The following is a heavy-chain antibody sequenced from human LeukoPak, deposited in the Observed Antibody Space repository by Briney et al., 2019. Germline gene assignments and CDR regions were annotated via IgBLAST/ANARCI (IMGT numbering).Heavy chain of an antibody. CDR3: ARNFGQPHYYYYYYMDV. CDR2: IFYSGST. Sequence: SETLSLTCTVSGGSISTYYWSWIRQPPGKGLEWIGYIFYSGSTNYNTSLKSRVTISVDTSKNQFSLNLSSVTAADTAVYYCARNFGQPHYYYYYYMDVWGKGTTVTVSS. D-gene: IGHD3-3*01. CDR1: GGSISTYY. V-gene: IGHV4-59*01. J-gene: IGHJ6*03.